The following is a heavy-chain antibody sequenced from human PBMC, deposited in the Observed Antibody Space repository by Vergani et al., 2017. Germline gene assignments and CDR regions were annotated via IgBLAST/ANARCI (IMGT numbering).Heavy chain of an antibody. CDR2: IRSKAYGETT. CDR3: TRERSGGGYYCDYGMDV. CDR1: GFTFGDYT. V-gene: IGHV3-49*03. D-gene: IGHD1-26*01. J-gene: IGHJ6*02. Sequence: EVQLVESGGGLVQPGRSLRLSCTASGFTFGDYTMSWFRQAPGKGLEWVGFIRSKAYGETTEYAASVKGRFTISRDASKNIAYLQTNSLKTEDTAVYYCTRERSGGGYYCDYGMDVWGQGTTVTVSS.